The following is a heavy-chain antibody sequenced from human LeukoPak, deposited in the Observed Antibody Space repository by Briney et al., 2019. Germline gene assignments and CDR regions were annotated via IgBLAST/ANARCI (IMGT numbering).Heavy chain of an antibody. D-gene: IGHD2/OR15-2a*01. CDR1: GSTLTELS. J-gene: IGHJ5*02. Sequence: ASVKVSCKVSGSTLTELSMHWVRQAPGEGLEWMGGFDPEDGEPIYAQKFQGRVTMTEDTSTDTVQMELSSLRSEDTAVYYCATDFLGFDPWGQGTLVTVSS. V-gene: IGHV1-24*01. CDR2: FDPEDGEP. CDR3: ATDFLGFDP.